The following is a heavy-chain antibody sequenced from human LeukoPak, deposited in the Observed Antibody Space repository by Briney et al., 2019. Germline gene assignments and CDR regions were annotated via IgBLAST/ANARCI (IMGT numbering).Heavy chain of an antibody. CDR2: IYYSGST. V-gene: IGHV4-59*01. CDR3: ASSYYYDSSGYYPSYYFDY. J-gene: IGHJ4*02. D-gene: IGHD3-22*01. CDR1: GGSISSYY. Sequence: SETLSLTCTVSGGSISSYYWSWIRQPPGKGLEWIGYIYYSGSTNYTPSLKSRVTISVDTSKNQFSLKLSSVTAADTAVYYCASSYYYDSSGYYPSYYFDYWGQGTLVTVSP.